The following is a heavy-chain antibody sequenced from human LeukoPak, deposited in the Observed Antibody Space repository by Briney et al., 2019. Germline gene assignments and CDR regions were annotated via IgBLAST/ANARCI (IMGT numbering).Heavy chain of an antibody. CDR2: ISYDGSNK. CDR1: GFTFSSYG. J-gene: IGHJ3*02. V-gene: IGHV3-30*18. CDR3: AKDAFDI. Sequence: PGGSLRLSCAASGFTFSSYGNCWVRQDPAKRLEWVAVISYDGSNKYYADSLKSRFTISRDNSKNTLYLQMNSLRAEDTAVYYCAKDAFDIWGQGTMLSVSS.